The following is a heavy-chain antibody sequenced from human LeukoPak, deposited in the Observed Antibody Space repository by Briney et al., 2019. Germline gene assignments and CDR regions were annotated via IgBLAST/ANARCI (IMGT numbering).Heavy chain of an antibody. CDR2: IYHSGST. D-gene: IGHD6-13*01. CDR1: GYSISSGYY. CDR3: AREYSSSWHIFDY. Sequence: PSETLSLTCTVSGYSISSGYYWGWIRQPPGKGLEWIGSIYHSGSTYYNPSLKSRVTISVDTSKNQFSLKLSSVTAADTAVYYCAREYSSSWHIFDYWGQGTLVTVSS. V-gene: IGHV4-38-2*02. J-gene: IGHJ4*02.